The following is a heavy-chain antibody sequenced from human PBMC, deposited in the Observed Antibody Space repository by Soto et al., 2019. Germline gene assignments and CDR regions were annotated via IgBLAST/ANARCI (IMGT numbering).Heavy chain of an antibody. CDR3: ARIADCSTTSCSFPSRFHVRGYYYYYGLDV. V-gene: IGHV1-18*01. CDR2: ISAYNGNS. CDR1: GYTFITYG. Sequence: ASVKVSCKASGYTFITYGISWVRQAPGQGLEWMGWISAYNGNSNHAQKYEGRVTMTTDTSTSTAYMELSSLRSDDTAVYYCARIADCSTTSCSFPSRFHVRGYYYYYGLDVWGQGTTVTVSS. J-gene: IGHJ6*02. D-gene: IGHD2-2*01.